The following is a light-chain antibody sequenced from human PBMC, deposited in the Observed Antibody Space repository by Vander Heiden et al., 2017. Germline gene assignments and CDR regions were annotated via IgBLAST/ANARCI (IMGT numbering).Light chain of an antibody. Sequence: DVVMVQSPDSLAVSLGERATINCKSSQTGLNNSNNKNYLAWYQQKLGQPPSLLIYWASTRESAVPDRFSAGGSGTDFTLVISRLQAEDVAVYYCQRDDTIAFTFGGGTKVEI. J-gene: IGKJ4*01. V-gene: IGKV4-1*01. CDR1: QTGLNNSNNKNY. CDR2: WAS. CDR3: QRDDTIAFT.